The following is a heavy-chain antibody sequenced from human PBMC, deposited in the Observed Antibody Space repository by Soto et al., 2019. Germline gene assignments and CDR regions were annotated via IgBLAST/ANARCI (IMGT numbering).Heavy chain of an antibody. J-gene: IGHJ3*01. CDR1: GGTFRTFV. CDR3: AGQVGWGYSGASQHAFDL. V-gene: IGHV1-69*01. Sequence: QVQLVQSGAEVKKPGSSVRVSCKASGGTFRTFVINWVRQAPGQGLEWMEGIIPIFGTANYAQKFRGRVTISADEATSTAYMDLSNLESDDTAIYYCAGQVGWGYSGASQHAFDLWGQGTPVTVSS. D-gene: IGHD2-15*01. CDR2: IIPIFGTA.